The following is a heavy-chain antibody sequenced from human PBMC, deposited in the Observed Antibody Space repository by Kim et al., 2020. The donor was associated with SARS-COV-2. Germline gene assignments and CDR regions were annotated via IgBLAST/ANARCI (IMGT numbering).Heavy chain of an antibody. V-gene: IGHV3-48*02. CDR3: ASFSSSGWYSDVDY. D-gene: IGHD6-19*01. Sequence: ADSVKGRFTISRDNAKNSLYLQMNSLRYEDTAVYYCASFSSSGWYSDVDYWGQGTLVTVSS. J-gene: IGHJ4*01.